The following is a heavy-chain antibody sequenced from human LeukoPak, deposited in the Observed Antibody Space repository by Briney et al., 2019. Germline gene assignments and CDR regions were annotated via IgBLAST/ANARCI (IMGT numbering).Heavy chain of an antibody. V-gene: IGHV1-18*01. CDR3: ARGISIRFHMDV. CDR1: GYTFTNYA. D-gene: IGHD3-10*01. Sequence: ASVKVSCKASGYTFTNYAITWVRQAPGQGLEWMGGISVYNGNTNYAQKFQGRVTMTTDTSTSSAYMELRSPGSDDTAVYYCARGISIRFHMDVWGKGTTVTVPS. CDR2: ISVYNGNT. J-gene: IGHJ6*03.